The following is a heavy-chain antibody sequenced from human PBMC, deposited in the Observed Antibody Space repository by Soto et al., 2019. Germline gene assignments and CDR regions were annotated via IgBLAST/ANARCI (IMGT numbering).Heavy chain of an antibody. CDR3: ARDSQVAATSYNWFDP. J-gene: IGHJ5*02. Sequence: SVKVSCKASGGPFSSYAISWVRQARGQGLEWMGGIIPIFGTANYAQTFEGRVTITADESTSTAYMEVSSLRSDDTAVYYCARDSQVAATSYNWFDPWGQGTLVTVSS. D-gene: IGHD1-26*01. CDR2: IIPIFGTA. CDR1: GGPFSSYA. V-gene: IGHV1-69*13.